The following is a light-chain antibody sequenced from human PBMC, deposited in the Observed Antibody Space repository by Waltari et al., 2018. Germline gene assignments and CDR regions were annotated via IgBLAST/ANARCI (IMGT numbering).Light chain of an antibody. CDR2: DAS. CDR3: QKYGTLPAT. Sequence: IVFTQSPGTLSLSPGQRATLSCRASQSVSRTLAWYQQEPGQAPRLLIYDASSRATGIPDRFSGSGSGTDFSLTISRLEPEDFAVYYCQKYGTLPATFGQGTKVEIK. J-gene: IGKJ1*01. V-gene: IGKV3-20*01. CDR1: QSVSRT.